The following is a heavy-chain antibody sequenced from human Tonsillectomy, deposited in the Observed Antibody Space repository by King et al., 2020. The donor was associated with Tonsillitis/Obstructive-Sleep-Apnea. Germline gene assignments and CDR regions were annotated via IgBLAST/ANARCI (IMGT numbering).Heavy chain of an antibody. J-gene: IGHJ6*03. V-gene: IGHV4-34*01. CDR2: INHSGST. D-gene: IGHD4-17*01. CDR3: KGDYGDYYYYYMDV. CDR1: GGSFSGYY. Sequence: VQLQQWGAGLLKPSETLSLTCAVYGGSFSGYYWSWLRQPPGKGLDWIGEINHSGSTNYNPSLKSRVTISVDTSKNQFSLKLSSVTAADTAVYYCKGDYGDYYYYYMDVWGKGTTVTVSS.